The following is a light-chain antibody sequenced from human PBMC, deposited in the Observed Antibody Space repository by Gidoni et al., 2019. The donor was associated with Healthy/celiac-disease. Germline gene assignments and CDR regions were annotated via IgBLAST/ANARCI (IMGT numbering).Light chain of an antibody. V-gene: IGKV2-28*01. Sequence: DIVLTPSPLSLPVTPGEPASIPCRSSQSLLHSNGYNYLDWYLQKPGQSPQLLIYLGSNQASGVPDRFSGSGSGTDFTLKISRVEAEDVGVYYCMQALQTPLTFGQGTRLEIK. CDR3: MQALQTPLT. J-gene: IGKJ5*01. CDR2: LGS. CDR1: QSLLHSNGYNY.